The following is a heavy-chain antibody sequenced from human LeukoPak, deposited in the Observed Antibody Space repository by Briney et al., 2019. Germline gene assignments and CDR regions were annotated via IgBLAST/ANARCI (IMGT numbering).Heavy chain of an antibody. D-gene: IGHD6-13*01. J-gene: IGHJ5*02. CDR2: IHDSGST. V-gene: IGHV4-30-4*07. CDR3: ARVVAAAGNNWFDP. Sequence: SETLSLICAVSGDSISSGGYSWSWIRQTPGKGLEWIAYIHDSGSTYNNPSLKTRLSISIDTSKNQFSLKLNSVSAADTAVYYCARVVAAAGNNWFDPWGQGTLVTVSS. CDR1: GDSISSGGYS.